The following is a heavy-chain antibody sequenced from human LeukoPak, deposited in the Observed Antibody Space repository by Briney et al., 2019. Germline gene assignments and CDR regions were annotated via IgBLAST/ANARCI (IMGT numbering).Heavy chain of an antibody. Sequence: ASVKVSYKAPGYTFTDYYMHWVRQAPGHGLEWMGWINPKSGGTKYAQKFQGGVTMTRDTSISTAFMEVSRLRSDDTAVYYCARVGCSSTSCSLAVFDYWGQGTLVTVSS. CDR2: INPKSGGT. V-gene: IGHV1-2*02. D-gene: IGHD2-2*01. J-gene: IGHJ4*02. CDR3: ARVGCSSTSCSLAVFDY. CDR1: GYTFTDYY.